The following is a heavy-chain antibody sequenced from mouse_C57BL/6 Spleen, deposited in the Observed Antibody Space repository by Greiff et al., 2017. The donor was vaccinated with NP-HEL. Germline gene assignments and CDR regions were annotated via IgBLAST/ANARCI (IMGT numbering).Heavy chain of an antibody. CDR1: GYTFTSYW. CDR2: INPSSGYT. J-gene: IGHJ2*01. CDR3: ARGYYGSTVALDY. Sequence: VQVVESGAELAKPGASVKLSCKASGYTFTSYWMHWVTQRPGQGLEWIGYINPSSGYTKYNQKFKDKATLTADKSSSTAYMQLSSLTYEDSAVYYCARGYYGSTVALDYWGQGTTLTVSS. D-gene: IGHD1-1*01. V-gene: IGHV1-7*01.